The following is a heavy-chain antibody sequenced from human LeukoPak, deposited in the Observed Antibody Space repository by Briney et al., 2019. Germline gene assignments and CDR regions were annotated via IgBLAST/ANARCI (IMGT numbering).Heavy chain of an antibody. Sequence: SETLSLTCAVYGGSFSGYYWSWIRQPPGKGLEWIGEISHSGSTNYNPSLKSRVTVSEDTSKNQFSLKVTSVTAADTAVYYCARGGPMYGSGSHFHLPFDYWGQGTLVTVSS. J-gene: IGHJ4*02. CDR2: ISHSGST. CDR3: ARGGPMYGSGSHFHLPFDY. V-gene: IGHV4-34*01. CDR1: GGSFSGYY. D-gene: IGHD3-10*01.